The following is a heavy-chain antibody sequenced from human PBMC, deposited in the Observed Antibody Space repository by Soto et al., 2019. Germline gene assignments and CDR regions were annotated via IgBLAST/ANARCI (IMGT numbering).Heavy chain of an antibody. CDR3: AKDLGHGGRGAFAI. CDR2: ISYDGSNK. CDR1: GFTFSSYG. J-gene: IGHJ3*02. D-gene: IGHD7-27*01. Sequence: QVQLVESGGGVVQPGRSLRLSCAASGFTFSSYGMHWVRQAPGKGLEWVALISYDGSNKYYADSVKGRFTISRDNSKNTLYLQMNSLRTEDTAVNYCAKDLGHGGRGAFAIWGPVTMVTVSS. V-gene: IGHV3-30*18.